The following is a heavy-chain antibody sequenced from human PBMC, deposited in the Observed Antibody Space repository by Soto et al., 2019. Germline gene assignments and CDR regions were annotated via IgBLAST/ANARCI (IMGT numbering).Heavy chain of an antibody. CDR2: IYYSGST. J-gene: IGHJ6*02. CDR3: ASGIFGVVITDYYYYGMDV. V-gene: IGHV4-30-4*01. D-gene: IGHD3-3*01. CDR1: GGSISSGDYY. Sequence: SETLSLTCTVSGGSISSGDYYWSWIRQPPGKGLEWIGYIYYSGSTYYNPSLKSRVTISVDTSKNQFSLKLSSVTAADTAVYYCASGIFGVVITDYYYYGMDVWGQGTTVTV.